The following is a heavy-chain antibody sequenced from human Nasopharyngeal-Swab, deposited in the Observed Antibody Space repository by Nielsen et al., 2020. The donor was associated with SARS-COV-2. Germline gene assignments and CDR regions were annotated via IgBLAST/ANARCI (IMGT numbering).Heavy chain of an antibody. Sequence: SETLSLTCAVYGGSFSGYYWSWIRQPPGKGLEWIGEINRSGSTNYNPSLKSRVTISVDTSKNQFSLKLSSVTAADTAVYYCARGGRLRYFDWSYYYYGMDVWGQGTTVTVSS. CDR3: ARGGRLRYFDWSYYYYGMDV. CDR2: INRSGST. D-gene: IGHD3-9*01. CDR1: GGSFSGYY. J-gene: IGHJ6*02. V-gene: IGHV4-34*01.